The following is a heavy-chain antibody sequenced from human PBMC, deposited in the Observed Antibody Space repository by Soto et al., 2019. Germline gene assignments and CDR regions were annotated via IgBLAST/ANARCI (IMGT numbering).Heavy chain of an antibody. CDR3: ARGGGSFDY. Sequence: QVQLVQSGAEVKKPGSSVKVSCKASGGTFSSYTISWVRQAPGQGLEWMGRIIPILGIANYAQKFQGRVTITGDKSTSTAYVGVGRLSAEEPSVDYCARGGGSFDYWGQGTLVTVSS. J-gene: IGHJ4*02. D-gene: IGHD3-16*01. V-gene: IGHV1-69*02. CDR1: GGTFSSYT. CDR2: IIPILGIA.